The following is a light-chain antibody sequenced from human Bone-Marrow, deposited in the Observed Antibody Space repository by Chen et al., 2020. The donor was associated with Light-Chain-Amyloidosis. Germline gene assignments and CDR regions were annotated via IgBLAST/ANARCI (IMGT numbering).Light chain of an antibody. CDR3: QVWDRSSDRPV. Sequence: SYVLTQPSSVSVAPGQTATIACGGNNIGFTSVHWYQQTPGQAPLLVVDDDSDRPSGIPERLSGSNSGNTATLTISRVEAVDEADYYCQVWDRSSDRPVFGGGTKLTVL. CDR1: NIGFTS. CDR2: DDS. J-gene: IGLJ3*02. V-gene: IGLV3-21*02.